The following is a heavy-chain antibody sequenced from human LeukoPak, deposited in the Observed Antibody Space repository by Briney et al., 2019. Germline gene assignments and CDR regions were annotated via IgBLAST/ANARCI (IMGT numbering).Heavy chain of an antibody. V-gene: IGHV4-59*08. CDR1: GGSISSYY. CDR2: IYYSGST. Sequence: PSETLSLTCTVSGGSISSYYWSWIRQPPGKGLEWIGYIYYSGSTNYNPSLKSRVTISVDTSKNQFSLKLSSVTAADTAVYYCARHLGFCSSTTCNTWFDPWGQGTLVTVSS. D-gene: IGHD2-2*01. J-gene: IGHJ5*02. CDR3: ARHLGFCSSTTCNTWFDP.